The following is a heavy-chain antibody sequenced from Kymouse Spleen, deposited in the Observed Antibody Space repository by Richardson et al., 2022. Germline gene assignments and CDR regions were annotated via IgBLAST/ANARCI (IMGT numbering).Heavy chain of an antibody. CDR3: ARDRVGAYCDAFDI. J-gene: IGHJ3*02. CDR2: ISSSSSYI. CDR1: GFTFSSYS. D-gene: IGHD1-26*01. Sequence: EVQLVESGGGLVKPGGSLRLSCAASGFTFSSYSMNWVRQAPGKGLEWVSSISSSSSYIYYADSVKGRFTISRDNAKNSLYLQMNSLRAEDTAVYYCARDRVGAYCDAFDIWGQGTMVTVSS. V-gene: IGHV3-21*03.